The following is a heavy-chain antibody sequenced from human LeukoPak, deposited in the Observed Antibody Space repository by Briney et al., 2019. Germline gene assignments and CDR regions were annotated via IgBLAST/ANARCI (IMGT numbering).Heavy chain of an antibody. CDR2: INPNSGGT. J-gene: IGHJ4*02. V-gene: IGHV1-2*02. CDR3: ARDTPDYVWGSYRRPLFDY. Sequence: ASVTVSCRASGYTFTGYYMHWVRQAPGQGLEWMGWINPNSGGTNYAQKFQGRVTMTTDTSITTAYMELSRLRSDDTAVYYCARDTPDYVWGSYRRPLFDYWGQGTLVTVSS. D-gene: IGHD3-16*02. CDR1: GYTFTGYY.